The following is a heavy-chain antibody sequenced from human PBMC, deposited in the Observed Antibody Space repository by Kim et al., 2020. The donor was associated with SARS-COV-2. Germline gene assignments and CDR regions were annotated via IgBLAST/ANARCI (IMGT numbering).Heavy chain of an antibody. V-gene: IGHV4-59*01. CDR2: IEYYGTP. Sequence: GLEWKSSIEYYGTPHYNPSLKSRVTISGETSNNQFSLILTSGTAADTALYDCARAPWRAECPYYFDDWGQGRLVTVSS. D-gene: IGHD5-12*01. CDR3: ARAPWRAECPYYFDD. J-gene: IGHJ4*02.